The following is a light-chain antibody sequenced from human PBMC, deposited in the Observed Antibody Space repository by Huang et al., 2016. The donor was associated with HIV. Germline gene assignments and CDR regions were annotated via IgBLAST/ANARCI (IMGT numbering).Light chain of an antibody. V-gene: IGKV4-1*01. J-gene: IGKJ1*01. CDR2: WAS. CDR3: QPYYASPQT. CDR1: QSVFSTSTNKDY. Sequence: DIVMAQSPGSLAVSLGERATLPCRSSQSVFSTSTNKDYLAWFEQKPGQPPKLLLLWASTRAVGVPDRCSGSGSETHFTLTIGNLEADDAAIYYCQPYYASPQTFGQGTRV.